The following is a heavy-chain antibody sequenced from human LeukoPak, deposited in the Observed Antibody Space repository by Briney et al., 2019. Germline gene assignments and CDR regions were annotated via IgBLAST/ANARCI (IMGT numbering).Heavy chain of an antibody. J-gene: IGHJ5*02. CDR2: IYSSGSS. D-gene: IGHD3-16*01. CDR1: GDSITTNSYW. CDR3: ARPGIWDLQLGNWFAP. Sequence: PSETLSHTCSISGDSITTNSYWWGWIRQSPGKGLEWIGSIYSSGSSYYNPSLKTRVTISADTSKNQYSLRLTSVTAADTAIYYRARPGIWDLQLGNWFAPWGQGILVIVSS. V-gene: IGHV4-39*01.